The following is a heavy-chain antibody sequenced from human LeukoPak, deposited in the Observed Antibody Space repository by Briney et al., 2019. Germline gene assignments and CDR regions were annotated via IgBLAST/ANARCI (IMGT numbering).Heavy chain of an antibody. J-gene: IGHJ4*02. CDR2: INPNSGGT. CDR3: ARGLARYYYDSSGYYV. Sequence: ASVKVSCKASGYTFTGYYMHWVRQAPGQGLEWMGWINPNSGGTNYAQKFQGRVTMTRNTSISTAYMELSSLRSEDTAVYYCARGLARYYYDSSGYYVWGQGTLVTVSS. CDR1: GYTFTGYY. V-gene: IGHV1-2*02. D-gene: IGHD3-22*01.